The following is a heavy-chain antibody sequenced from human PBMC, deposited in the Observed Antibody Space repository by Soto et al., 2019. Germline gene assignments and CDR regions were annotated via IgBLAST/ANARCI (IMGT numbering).Heavy chain of an antibody. Sequence: SETLSLPCTVFGASIGCSYGTWIRQPHGKGLEWMGYIFYSGSTNYNPSLTGRVTISVDTSKNQFSLRLSSVTAADTAVYYCARHADYDMLTGYLNWFDPWGQGTLVTVSS. CDR3: ARHADYDMLTGYLNWFDP. V-gene: IGHV4-59*08. D-gene: IGHD3-9*01. CDR1: GASIGCSY. J-gene: IGHJ5*02. CDR2: IFYSGST.